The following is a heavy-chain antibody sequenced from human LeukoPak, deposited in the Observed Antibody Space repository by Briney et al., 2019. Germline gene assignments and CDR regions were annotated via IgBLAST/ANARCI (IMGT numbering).Heavy chain of an antibody. CDR2: INHSGST. CDR1: GGSFSVYY. Sequence: SETLSLTCAVYGGSFSVYYWSWIRQPPGKGLEWIGEINHSGSTNYNPSLKSRVTISVDTSKHQFSLKLSSVTAADTAVYYCARGGWLQYGFDYWGQGTLVTVSS. CDR3: ARGGWLQYGFDY. J-gene: IGHJ4*02. V-gene: IGHV4-34*01. D-gene: IGHD5-24*01.